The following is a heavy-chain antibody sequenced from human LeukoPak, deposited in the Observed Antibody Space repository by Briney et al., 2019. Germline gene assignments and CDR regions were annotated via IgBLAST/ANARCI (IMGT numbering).Heavy chain of an antibody. CDR3: AKAQEWLAFPGDSLDY. V-gene: IGHV1-69*04. D-gene: IGHD6-19*01. Sequence: SVKVSCKASGGTFSSYAISWVRQAPGQGVEWMGRIIPILGIANYAQKFQGRVTITADKSTSTAYMELSSLRAEDTAIYYCAKAQEWLAFPGDSLDYWGQGALVTVSS. CDR2: IIPILGIA. J-gene: IGHJ4*02. CDR1: GGTFSSYA.